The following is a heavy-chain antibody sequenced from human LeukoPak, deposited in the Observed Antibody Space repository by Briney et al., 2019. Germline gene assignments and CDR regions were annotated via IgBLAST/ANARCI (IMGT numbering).Heavy chain of an antibody. CDR2: IYSSGST. V-gene: IGHV4-39*07. D-gene: IGHD3-10*01. Sequence: SETLSLTCSVSGASISSGSNYWGWIRQPPGKTLEWIGSIYSSGSTYYNPSLKSRVIIIIDTPKNHFSLTLSSVTAADTAVYYCARARYGSGIYSPYHYYYYFMDVWGKGTTVIISS. CDR3: ARARYGSGIYSPYHYYYYFMDV. J-gene: IGHJ6*03. CDR1: GASISSGSNY.